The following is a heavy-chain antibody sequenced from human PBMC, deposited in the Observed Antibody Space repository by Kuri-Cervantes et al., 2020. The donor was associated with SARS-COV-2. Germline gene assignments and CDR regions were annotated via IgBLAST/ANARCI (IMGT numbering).Heavy chain of an antibody. CDR3: AGANTYYYDSSGYHHDAFDI. J-gene: IGHJ3*02. D-gene: IGHD3-22*01. CDR2: TIPIFGIA. V-gene: IGHV1-69*10. CDR1: GGTFSSYA. Sequence: SVKVSCKASGGTFSSYAISWVRQAPGQGLEWMGGTIPIFGIANYAQKFQGRVTITADKSTSTAYMELSSLRSEDTAVYYCAGANTYYYDSSGYHHDAFDIWGQGTMVTVSS.